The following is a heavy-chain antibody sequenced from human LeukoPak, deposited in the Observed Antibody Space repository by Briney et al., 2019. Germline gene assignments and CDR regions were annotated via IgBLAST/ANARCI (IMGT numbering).Heavy chain of an antibody. D-gene: IGHD3-10*01. J-gene: IGHJ4*02. CDR3: ARGPLITMVRGVIFYFDY. V-gene: IGHV1-2*02. CDR1: GYTFTGYY. Sequence: ASVKVSCKASGYTFTGYYMHWVRQAPGQGLEWMGWINPNSGGTNYAQKFQGRVTITRNTSISTAYMELSSLRSEDTAVYYCARGPLITMVRGVIFYFDYWGQGTLVTVSS. CDR2: INPNSGGT.